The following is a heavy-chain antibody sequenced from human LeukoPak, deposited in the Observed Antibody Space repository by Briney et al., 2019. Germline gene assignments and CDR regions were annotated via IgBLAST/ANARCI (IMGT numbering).Heavy chain of an antibody. CDR2: ISGRADRT. J-gene: IGHJ4*02. CDR1: GFTFSSYA. Sequence: GGSLRLSCAASGFTFSSYAMSWVRQAPGKGLEWVSAISGRADRTYYADSVKGRFTISRDNSKNTLNLLMNNLRVEDTAVYYCAKESPYTSPRNYYFDNWGQGTLVTVSS. D-gene: IGHD1-14*01. V-gene: IGHV3-23*01. CDR3: AKESPYTSPRNYYFDN.